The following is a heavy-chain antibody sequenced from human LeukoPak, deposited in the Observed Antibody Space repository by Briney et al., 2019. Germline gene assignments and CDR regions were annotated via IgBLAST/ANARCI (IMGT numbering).Heavy chain of an antibody. Sequence: GGSLRLSCAASGFTFSSYAMSWVRQAPGKGLEWVPAISGSGGSTYYADSVKGRFTISRDNSKNTLYLQMNSLRAEDTAVYYCAKSRYSSSSAAHYFDYWGQGTLVTVSS. J-gene: IGHJ4*02. V-gene: IGHV3-23*01. D-gene: IGHD6-6*01. CDR2: ISGSGGST. CDR1: GFTFSSYA. CDR3: AKSRYSSSSAAHYFDY.